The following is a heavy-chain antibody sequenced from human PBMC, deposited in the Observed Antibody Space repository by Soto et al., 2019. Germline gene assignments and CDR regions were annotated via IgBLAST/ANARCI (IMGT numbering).Heavy chain of an antibody. Sequence: GASVKVSCKASGYTFTSYGISWVRQAPGQGLEWMGWISAYNGITNYAQKLQGRVTMTTDTSTSTAYMELRSLRSDDTAVYYCARYCTNGVCYGPAGGVYYYYGMDVWGQGTTVTVSS. CDR3: ARYCTNGVCYGPAGGVYYYYGMDV. D-gene: IGHD2-8*01. CDR2: ISAYNGIT. V-gene: IGHV1-18*04. CDR1: GYTFTSYG. J-gene: IGHJ6*02.